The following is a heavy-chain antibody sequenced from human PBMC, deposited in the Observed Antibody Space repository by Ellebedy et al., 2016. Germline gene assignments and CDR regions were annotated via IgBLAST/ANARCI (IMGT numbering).Heavy chain of an antibody. CDR1: GYTFTSYG. CDR2: IIPILGLA. Sequence: ASVKVSCKASGYTFTSYGISWVRQAPGQGLEWMGGIIPILGLANYAQKFQGRVTITADESTSTAYMELSSLRSEDTAVYYCATDRGGQQFDYWGQGTLVTVSS. CDR3: ATDRGGQQFDY. J-gene: IGHJ4*02. D-gene: IGHD6-13*01. V-gene: IGHV1-69*10.